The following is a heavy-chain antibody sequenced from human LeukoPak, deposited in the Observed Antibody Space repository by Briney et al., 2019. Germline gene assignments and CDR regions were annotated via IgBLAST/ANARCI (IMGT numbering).Heavy chain of an antibody. CDR1: GFTFSSYG. V-gene: IGHV3-30*18. Sequence: PGGSLRLSCAASGFTFSSYGMHWVRQAPGKGLEWVAVISYDGSNKYYADSVKGRFTISRDNSKNTLYLQMNSLRAEDTAVYYCAKDGRITMIVSFFDHWGQGTLVTVSS. J-gene: IGHJ4*02. D-gene: IGHD3-22*01. CDR2: ISYDGSNK. CDR3: AKDGRITMIVSFFDH.